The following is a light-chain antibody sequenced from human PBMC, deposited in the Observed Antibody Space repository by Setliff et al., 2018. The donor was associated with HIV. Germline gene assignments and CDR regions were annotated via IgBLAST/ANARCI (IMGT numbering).Light chain of an antibody. CDR1: SSNIGTYT. V-gene: IGLV1-44*01. J-gene: IGLJ3*02. CDR3: AVWDDSLTGPV. CDR2: GDT. Sequence: QSVLAQPPSASGTPGQRATISCSGSSSNIGTYTVNWYQQLPGTAPKLLIHGDTQRPSGVPERFSGSKSGTSASLAISGLQSEDEADFYCAVWDDSLTGPVFGGGTKVTVL.